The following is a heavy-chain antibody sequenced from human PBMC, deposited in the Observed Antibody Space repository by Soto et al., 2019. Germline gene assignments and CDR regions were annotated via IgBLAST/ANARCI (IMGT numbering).Heavy chain of an antibody. D-gene: IGHD2-21*02. CDR1: GYTFTAYY. J-gene: IGHJ4*02. CDR3: ARRLAYCGGDCYTEPIDY. Sequence: QAQLVQSGAEVKKPGASVKVSCKTSGYTFTAYYIHWVRQAPGQGLEWVGWINPKTGDTKYAQKFQGRVTMTGDTSITTAYMELGRLRSDDTAVYYCARRLAYCGGDCYTEPIDYWGQGTLVTVSS. CDR2: INPKTGDT. V-gene: IGHV1-2*02.